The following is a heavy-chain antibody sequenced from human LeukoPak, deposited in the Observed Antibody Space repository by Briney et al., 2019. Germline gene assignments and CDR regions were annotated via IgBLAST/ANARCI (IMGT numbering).Heavy chain of an antibody. CDR3: ARDRDFAGVPYYYYGMDV. D-gene: IGHD2/OR15-2a*01. Sequence: PGGSLRLSCAASGFTFSSYWMSWVRQAPGKGLEWVANIKQDGSEKYYVDSVKGRLTISRDNAKNSLYLQMNSLRAEDTAVYYCARDRDFAGVPYYYYGMDVWGQGTTVTVSS. V-gene: IGHV3-7*01. CDR1: GFTFSSYW. CDR2: IKQDGSEK. J-gene: IGHJ6*02.